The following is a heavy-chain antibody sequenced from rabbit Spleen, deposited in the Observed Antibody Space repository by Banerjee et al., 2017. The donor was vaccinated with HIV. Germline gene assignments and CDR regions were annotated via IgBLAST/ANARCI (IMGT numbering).Heavy chain of an antibody. D-gene: IGHD7-1*01. CDR3: ARDTGTSFSSYGMDL. Sequence: EQLEESGGGLVKPEGSLTLTCTASGFSFSSSYYMCWVRQAPGKGLEWVACIYTGGTGITYYASWAKGRFTISKTSSTTVTLQMTSLTVADTATYFCARDTGTSFSSYGMDLWGQGTLVTVS. J-gene: IGHJ6*01. V-gene: IGHV1S45*01. CDR1: GFSFSSSYY. CDR2: IYTGGTGIT.